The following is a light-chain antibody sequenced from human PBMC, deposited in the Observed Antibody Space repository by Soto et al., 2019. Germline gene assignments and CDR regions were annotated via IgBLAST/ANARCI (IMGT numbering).Light chain of an antibody. CDR3: QQSYSTPRT. CDR2: AAS. J-gene: IGKJ1*01. V-gene: IGKV1-39*01. Sequence: DIQMTQSPSSLSASVGDRVTIPCRASQSMSTYLNWYQQKPGKAPKLLIYAASSLQSAVPSRFSGSGSGTDFTLTISRLQPEDLATYYCQQSYSTPRTFGQGPKVDIK. CDR1: QSMSTY.